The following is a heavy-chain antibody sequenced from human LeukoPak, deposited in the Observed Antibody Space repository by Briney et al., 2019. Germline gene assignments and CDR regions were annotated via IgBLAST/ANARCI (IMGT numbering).Heavy chain of an antibody. CDR1: GITFGDYG. Sequence: GGSLRLSCTASGITFGDYGVSWFRQAPGKGLEWIGFIRSKTYGGTAEDAASVRGRFTLSRDDSKNIVYLEMNILRAEDTAVYYCSTDYWRLGFDYWGQGTLVTVSS. V-gene: IGHV3-49*03. J-gene: IGHJ4*02. CDR2: IRSKTYGGTA. D-gene: IGHD1-1*01. CDR3: STDYWRLGFDY.